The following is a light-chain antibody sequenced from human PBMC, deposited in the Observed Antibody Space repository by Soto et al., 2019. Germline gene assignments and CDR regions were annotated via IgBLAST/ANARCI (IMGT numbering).Light chain of an antibody. V-gene: IGKV3-20*01. CDR2: RPS. J-gene: IGKJ1*01. CDR3: QQYGNAPRP. Sequence: IAFTQSPGTLTLSPGEIATLSCTARQMVTNSYLAWYQQKPGQAPRLLIYRPSGRCAGSPDRVRGSVAGTDFTLTISRLEREDFAVYYCQQYGNAPRPFGQGTMVDIK. CDR1: QMVTNSY.